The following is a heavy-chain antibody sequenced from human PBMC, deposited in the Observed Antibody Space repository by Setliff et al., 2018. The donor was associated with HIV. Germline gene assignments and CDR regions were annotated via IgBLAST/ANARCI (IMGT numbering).Heavy chain of an antibody. J-gene: IGHJ4*02. Sequence: SETLSLTCTVSDVSIRSSDYYWGWIRQPPGKGLEWIGSIFYSGRAFYNPSLKSRVTMSVDTSKNQFSLKVNSVTAADTAVFYCARHRVITGSFDSWSQGALVTVSS. CDR2: IFYSGRA. D-gene: IGHD3-10*01. V-gene: IGHV4-39*01. CDR3: ARHRVITGSFDS. CDR1: DVSIRSSDYY.